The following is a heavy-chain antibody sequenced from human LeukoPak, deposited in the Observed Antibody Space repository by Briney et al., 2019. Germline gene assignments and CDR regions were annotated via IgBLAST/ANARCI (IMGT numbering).Heavy chain of an antibody. CDR1: GGSVSSGSYY. CDR2: IYYSGST. J-gene: IGHJ4*02. V-gene: IGHV4-61*01. Sequence: PSETLSLTCTVSGGSVSSGSYYWSWIRQPPGKGLEWIGYIYYSGSTNYNPSLKSRVTISVDTSKNQFSLKLSSVTAADTAVYYCARVGRYYYDSSGYYDYWGQGTLVTVSS. CDR3: ARVGRYYYDSSGYYDY. D-gene: IGHD3-22*01.